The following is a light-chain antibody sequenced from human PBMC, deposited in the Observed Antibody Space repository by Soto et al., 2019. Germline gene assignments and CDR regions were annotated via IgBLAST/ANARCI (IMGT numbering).Light chain of an antibody. V-gene: IGKV3-20*01. CDR1: QSVRNNY. CDR3: QRYGSSPPHT. CDR2: DAS. Sequence: IVLTQSPGTLSLSPGEGASLSCRASQSVRNNYLAWYQQKPGQAPRVLSYDASSRATGIPDRFSGSGSGTDFTLTISRLESEDFGVYYCQRYGSSPPHTVGQGTRLEIK. J-gene: IGKJ2*01.